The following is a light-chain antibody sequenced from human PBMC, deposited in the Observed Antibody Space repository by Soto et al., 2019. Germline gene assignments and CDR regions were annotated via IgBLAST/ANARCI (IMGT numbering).Light chain of an antibody. Sequence: EIALTQSPGTLSLSPGERATLSCRASQTVSNTYLAWYQQKPGQAPRLLIYGASSRATGIPDRFSGSGSGTDFTLTISRLEPEDFAVYYCQQFRGLWTFGPGTKVEIK. V-gene: IGKV3-20*01. CDR2: GAS. CDR3: QQFRGLWT. J-gene: IGKJ1*01. CDR1: QTVSNTY.